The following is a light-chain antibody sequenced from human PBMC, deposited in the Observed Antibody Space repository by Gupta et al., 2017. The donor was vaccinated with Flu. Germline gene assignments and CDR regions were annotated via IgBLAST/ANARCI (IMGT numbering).Light chain of an antibody. CDR1: QSISSN. J-gene: IGKJ1*01. CDR3: QQYDDWPRT. CDR2: DAS. Sequence: IVMTQSPATLSVSPGERATLSCRASQSISSNLAWYQQKPGQAPRLLISDASTRATGTPARFSGSGSGTEFTLTVSSLQPEDFAVYYCQQYDDWPRTFGQGTKVEIK. V-gene: IGKV3-15*01.